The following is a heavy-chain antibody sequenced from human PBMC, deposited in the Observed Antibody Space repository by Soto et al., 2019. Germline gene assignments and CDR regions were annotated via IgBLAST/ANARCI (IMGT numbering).Heavy chain of an antibody. CDR1: GGSISSGGYY. CDR3: ARGDSGSYLGSYGMDV. J-gene: IGHJ6*02. Sequence: QVQLQESGPGLVKPSQTLSLTCTVSGGSISSGGYYWSWIRQPPGKGLEWIGYIYHSGSTYYNPSLKSRVTISVDRSKNQFSLKLSSVTAADTAVYYCARGDSGSYLGSYGMDVWGQGTTVTVSS. CDR2: IYHSGST. V-gene: IGHV4-30-2*01. D-gene: IGHD1-26*01.